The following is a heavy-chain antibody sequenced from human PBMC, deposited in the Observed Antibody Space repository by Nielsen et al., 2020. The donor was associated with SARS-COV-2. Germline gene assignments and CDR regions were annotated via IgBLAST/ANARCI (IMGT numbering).Heavy chain of an antibody. CDR2: INHSGRT. Sequence: SEPLSLTCAVYGGSFSGYYWSWIRQPPGKWLEWIGEINHSGRTNDNPSLKSRVTISVDTSKNQFSLRLSSVTAADTAVYYCARERGYCSGRGCYSARNYYYYMDVWGKGTTVTVSS. CDR3: ARERGYCSGRGCYSARNYYYYMDV. V-gene: IGHV4-34*01. D-gene: IGHD2-15*01. J-gene: IGHJ6*03. CDR1: GGSFSGYY.